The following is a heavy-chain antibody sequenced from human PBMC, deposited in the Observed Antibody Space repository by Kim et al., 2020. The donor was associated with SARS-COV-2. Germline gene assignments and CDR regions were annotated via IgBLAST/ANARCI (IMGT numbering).Heavy chain of an antibody. CDR1: GFTFDDYA. Sequence: GGSLRLSCAASGFTFDDYAMHWVRQAPGKGLEWVSGISWNSGSIGYADSVKGRFTISRDNAKNSLYLQMNSLRAEDTALYYCAKDMRLAAAGYGMDVWGQGTTVTVSS. CDR2: ISWNSGSI. J-gene: IGHJ6*02. D-gene: IGHD6-13*01. V-gene: IGHV3-9*01. CDR3: AKDMRLAAAGYGMDV.